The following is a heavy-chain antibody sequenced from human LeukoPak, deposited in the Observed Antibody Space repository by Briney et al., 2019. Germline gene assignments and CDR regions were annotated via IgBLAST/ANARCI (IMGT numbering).Heavy chain of an antibody. CDR3: ARDPSSWYYYYMDV. CDR2: ISSSSSTI. V-gene: IGHV3-48*01. CDR1: GFTFSSYS. Sequence: GGSLRLSCAASGFTFSSYSMNWVRQAPGKGLEWVSYISSSSSTIYYADSVKGRFTISRYNAKNSLYLQMNSLRAEDTAVYYCARDPSSWYYYYMDVWGKGTTVTISS. J-gene: IGHJ6*03. D-gene: IGHD6-13*01.